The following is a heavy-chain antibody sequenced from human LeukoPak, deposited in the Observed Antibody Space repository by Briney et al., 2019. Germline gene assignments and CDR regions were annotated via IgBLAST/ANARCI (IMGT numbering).Heavy chain of an antibody. CDR2: IWYDGSNK. Sequence: GGSLRLSCAASGYTFSSYGMHWVRQAPGKGLEWVAVIWYDGSNKYYADSVKGRFTISRDNSKNTLYLQMNSLRAEDTAVYYCARDDVAVTGALDFWGQGTLVTVS. V-gene: IGHV3-33*01. J-gene: IGHJ4*02. D-gene: IGHD6-19*01. CDR1: GYTFSSYG. CDR3: ARDDVAVTGALDF.